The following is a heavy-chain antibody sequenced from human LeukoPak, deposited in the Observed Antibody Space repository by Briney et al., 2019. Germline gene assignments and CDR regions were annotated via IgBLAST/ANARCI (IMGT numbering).Heavy chain of an antibody. CDR3: ASDEIDSSGCPSPLGY. CDR1: GGSFSGYY. CDR2: INHSGST. J-gene: IGHJ4*02. Sequence: PSETLSLTCAVYGGSFSGYYWSWIRQPPGKGLEWIGEINHSGSTNYNPSLKSRVTISVDTSKNQFSLKLSSVTAADTAVYYCASDEIDSSGCPSPLGYWGQGTLVTVSS. D-gene: IGHD3-22*01. V-gene: IGHV4-34*01.